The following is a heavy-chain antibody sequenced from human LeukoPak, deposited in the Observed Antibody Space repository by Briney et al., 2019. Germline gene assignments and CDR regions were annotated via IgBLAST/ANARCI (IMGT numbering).Heavy chain of an antibody. Sequence: GGSLRLSCAASGFTFNGYWMSWVRQAPGKGLEWVANIKEDGSAQYYVGSVKGRFTISRDNAKNSLFLQMNSLRAEDTAVYYCAGDSGAPNGMDVWGQGTTVTVSS. D-gene: IGHD3-10*01. V-gene: IGHV3-7*01. CDR2: IKEDGSAQ. J-gene: IGHJ6*02. CDR3: AGDSGAPNGMDV. CDR1: GFTFNGYW.